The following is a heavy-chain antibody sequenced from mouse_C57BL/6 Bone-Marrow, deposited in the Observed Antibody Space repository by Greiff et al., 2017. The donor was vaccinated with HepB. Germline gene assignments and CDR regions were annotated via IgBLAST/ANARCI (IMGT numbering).Heavy chain of an antibody. CDR2: IYPRSGNT. J-gene: IGHJ3*01. CDR1: GYTFTSYG. D-gene: IGHD4-1*01. CDR3: SSLTGTVAY. V-gene: IGHV1-81*01. Sequence: QVQLQQSGAELARPGASVKLSCKASGYTFTSYGISWVKQRTGQGLEWIGEIYPRSGNTYYNEKFKGKATLTADKSSSTAYMELRSLTSEDSAVYFCSSLTGTVAYWGQGTLVTVSA.